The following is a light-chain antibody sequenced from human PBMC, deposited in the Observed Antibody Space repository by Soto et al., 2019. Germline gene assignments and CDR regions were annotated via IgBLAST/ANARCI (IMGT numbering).Light chain of an antibody. J-gene: IGLJ1*01. CDR2: LNRDGSP. V-gene: IGLV4-69*01. CDR1: SGHSSYA. CDR3: QTWGTGIHYV. Sequence: QPVLTQSPSASASLGASVKLTCTLSSGHSSYAIAWHQQQPEKGPRSLMKLNRDGSPSKGDGIPDRFSGSSSGAERYLTISSLQSEDEADYYCQTWGTGIHYVFGTGTKVTVL.